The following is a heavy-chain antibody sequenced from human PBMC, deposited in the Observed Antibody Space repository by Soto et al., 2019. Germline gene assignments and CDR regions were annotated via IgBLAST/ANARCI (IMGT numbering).Heavy chain of an antibody. CDR2: IKEDSSEK. V-gene: IGHV3-7*03. D-gene: IGHD3-22*01. J-gene: IGHJ3*02. Sequence: EVQLVESGGGLVQPGGSLGLSCAASGFTFSSYWMTWVRQAPGKGLEWVTNIKEDSSEKFYVDSVRGRFTISRDNAKNSLYLEMNSLRVEVTAIYDCARYYDGSGNSDAFDIWGQVTMVTVSS. CDR3: ARYYDGSGNSDAFDI. CDR1: GFTFSSYW.